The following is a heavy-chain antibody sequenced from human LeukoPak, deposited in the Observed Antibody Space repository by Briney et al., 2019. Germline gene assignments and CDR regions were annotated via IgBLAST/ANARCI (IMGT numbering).Heavy chain of an antibody. CDR2: ISHDGRNK. CDR1: GFTFSSYY. CDR3: AREYYYDSSGYKAPIDY. D-gene: IGHD3-22*01. V-gene: IGHV3-30*03. Sequence: PGGSLRLSCAASGFTFSSYYMHWVRQAPGKGLEWVTLISHDGRNKYYVDSVKGRFTVSRDNSKSTLYLQMNNLRPEDTAVYYCAREYYYDSSGYKAPIDYWGQGTLVTVSS. J-gene: IGHJ4*02.